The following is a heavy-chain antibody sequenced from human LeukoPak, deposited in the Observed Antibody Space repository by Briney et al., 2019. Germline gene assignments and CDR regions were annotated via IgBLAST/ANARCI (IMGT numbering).Heavy chain of an antibody. J-gene: IGHJ4*02. CDR2: MNPNSGNT. D-gene: IGHD3-16*02. V-gene: IGHV1-8*01. Sequence: GASVKVSCKASGYTFTSYDINWVRQATGQGLERMGWMNPNSGNTGYAQKFQGRVTMTRNTSISTAYMELSSLRSEDTAVYYCARAPYYDYVWGSYRPDYWGQGTLVTVSS. CDR1: GYTFTSYD. CDR3: ARAPYYDYVWGSYRPDY.